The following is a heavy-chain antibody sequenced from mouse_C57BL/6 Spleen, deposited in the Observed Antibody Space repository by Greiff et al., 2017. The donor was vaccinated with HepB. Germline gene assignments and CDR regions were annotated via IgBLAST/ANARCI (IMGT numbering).Heavy chain of an antibody. V-gene: IGHV14-4*01. J-gene: IGHJ2*01. Sequence: EVKLQESGAELVRPGASVKLSCTASGFNIKDDYMHWVKQRPEQGLEWIGWIDPENGDTEYASKFQGKATITADTSSNTAYLQLSSLTSEDTAVYYCTTVITTVVATSDYWGQGTTLTVAS. CDR1: GFNIKDDY. CDR3: TTVITTVVATSDY. CDR2: IDPENGDT. D-gene: IGHD1-1*01.